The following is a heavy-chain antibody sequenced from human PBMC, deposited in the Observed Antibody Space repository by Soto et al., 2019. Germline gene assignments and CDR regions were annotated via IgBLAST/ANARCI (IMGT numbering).Heavy chain of an antibody. D-gene: IGHD3-3*01. CDR3: ATREGLRFLEWLHSPGYYYGMDV. J-gene: IGHJ6*02. CDR1: GGSISSGGYY. CDR2: IYYSGST. V-gene: IGHV4-39*01. Sequence: PSETLSLTCTVSGGSISSGGYYWGWIRQPSGKGLEWIGSIYYSGSTYYNPSLKSRVTISVDTSKNQFSLKLSSVTAADTAVYYCATREGLRFLEWLHSPGYYYGMDVWGQGTTVTVSS.